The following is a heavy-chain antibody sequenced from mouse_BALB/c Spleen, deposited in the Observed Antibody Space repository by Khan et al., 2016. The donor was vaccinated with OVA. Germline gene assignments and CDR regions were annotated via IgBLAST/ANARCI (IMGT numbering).Heavy chain of an antibody. D-gene: IGHD2-2*01. CDR3: ARGSGYDRFAY. Sequence: QVQLQQSGPELVRPGVSVKISCKGSGYTFTDYTMHWVKQSHAKSLEWIGVISTYYGNTDYNQKFKGKATMTVDKSSNTVYMELARFTSEDSAIYYCARGSGYDRFAYWGQGTLVTVSA. V-gene: IGHV1S137*01. CDR2: ISTYYGNT. CDR1: GYTFTDYT. J-gene: IGHJ3*01.